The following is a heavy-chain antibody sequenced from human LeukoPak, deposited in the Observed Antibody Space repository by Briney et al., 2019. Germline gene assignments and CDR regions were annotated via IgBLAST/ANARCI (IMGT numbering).Heavy chain of an antibody. D-gene: IGHD3-10*01. CDR3: ARDLNGSENDY. V-gene: IGHV3-11*06. Sequence: KAGGSLRLSCAASGFTFSAYYMSWIRQAPGEGLEWVSYISSSSSYTNYADSVKGRFTISRDNAKNSLYLQMNSLRAEGTAVYYCARDLNGSENDYWGQGTLVTVSS. CDR2: ISSSSSYT. CDR1: GFTFSAYY. J-gene: IGHJ4*02.